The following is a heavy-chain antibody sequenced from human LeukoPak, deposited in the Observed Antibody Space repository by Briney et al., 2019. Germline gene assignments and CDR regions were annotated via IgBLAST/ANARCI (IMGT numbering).Heavy chain of an antibody. Sequence: GGSLRLSCAASGFTFSSYWMSWVRQAPGKGLEWVANIKQDGSEKYYVDSVKGRFIISRDNAKNSLYLPMNSLRAEDTAVYYCAKGAFRDQVQGYYYMDVWGKGTTVTVSS. CDR1: GFTFSSYW. CDR2: IKQDGSEK. J-gene: IGHJ6*03. V-gene: IGHV3-7*01. CDR3: AKGAFRDQVQGYYYMDV. D-gene: IGHD3-10*01.